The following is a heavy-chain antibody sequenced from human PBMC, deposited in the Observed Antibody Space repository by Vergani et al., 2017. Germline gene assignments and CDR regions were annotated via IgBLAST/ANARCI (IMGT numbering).Heavy chain of an antibody. D-gene: IGHD2-8*01. J-gene: IGHJ4*02. CDR3: ARGLWDCTHIRCSPPSY. V-gene: IGHV3-43*01. CDR2: IYYDATGP. Sequence: EVQLVESGGGVVQPGGSLRLSCAASGFTFRDYTIHWVRQPPGKSLEWVSFIYYDATGPSYADSVKGRFTISRDNAKKSVYLQMNSLRAEDTAMYFCARGLWDCTHIRCSPPSYWGQGTQVTVSS. CDR1: GFTFRDYT.